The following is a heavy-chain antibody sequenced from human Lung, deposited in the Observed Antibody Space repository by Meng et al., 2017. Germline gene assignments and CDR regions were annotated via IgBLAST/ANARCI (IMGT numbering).Heavy chain of an antibody. D-gene: IGHD1-26*01. J-gene: IGHJ4*02. Sequence: QITLKESGPTLVKPTQPLTLTCTFSGFSLSTSGVGVGWIRQPPGKALEWLALNYWDDDKAYSPSLKSRLTITKDTSKNQVVLTMTNMDPVDTATYYCAHRRLIHSGNYGGGLDYWGQGTLVTVSS. CDR3: AHRRLIHSGNYGGGLDY. V-gene: IGHV2-5*02. CDR1: GFSLSTSGVG. CDR2: NYWDDDK.